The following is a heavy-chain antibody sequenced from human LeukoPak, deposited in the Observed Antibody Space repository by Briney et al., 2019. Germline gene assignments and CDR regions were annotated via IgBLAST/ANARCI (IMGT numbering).Heavy chain of an antibody. D-gene: IGHD5-18*01. CDR3: ARDADTAMVIGYYFDY. J-gene: IGHJ4*02. CDR1: GFTFSSYA. V-gene: IGHV3-30-3*01. Sequence: GRSLRLSCAASGFTFSSYAMHWVRQAPGKGLEWVAVISYDGSNKYYADSVKGRFTISRDNSQNTLYLQMNSLRAEDTAVYYCARDADTAMVIGYYFDYWGQGTLVTVSS. CDR2: ISYDGSNK.